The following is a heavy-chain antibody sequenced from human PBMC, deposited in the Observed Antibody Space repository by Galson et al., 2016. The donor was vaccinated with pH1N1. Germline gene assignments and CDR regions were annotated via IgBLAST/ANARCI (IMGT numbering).Heavy chain of an antibody. CDR2: IDNTGCT. CDR1: GGSISSYY. V-gene: IGHV4-59*01. J-gene: IGHJ6*02. D-gene: IGHD5-24*01. Sequence: ETLSLTCSVSGGSISSYYWIWIRPAPGKGLEWIGDIDNTGCTNYNPSLKSRVTISVHTSKNQVSLKLSSVTAADTAVYYCARTDFDVEGYFGMDVWGQGTTVTVSS. CDR3: ARTDFDVEGYFGMDV.